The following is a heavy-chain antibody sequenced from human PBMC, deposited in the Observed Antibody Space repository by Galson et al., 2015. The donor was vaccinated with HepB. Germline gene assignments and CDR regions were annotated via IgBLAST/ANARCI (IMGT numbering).Heavy chain of an antibody. CDR1: GGAINSYY. CDR3: ARTNYGDDVFEI. V-gene: IGHV4-59*01. D-gene: IGHD4-17*01. Sequence: QVHLQESGPGLVKPSETLSLTCTVSGGAINSYYWSWIRQPPGKGLEWIGYIYYSGSTYYKPSLESRVTISVDTSKNQFSLRLSSVTAADTAVYYCARTNYGDDVFEIWGQGTMVTVSS. J-gene: IGHJ3*02. CDR2: IYYSGST.